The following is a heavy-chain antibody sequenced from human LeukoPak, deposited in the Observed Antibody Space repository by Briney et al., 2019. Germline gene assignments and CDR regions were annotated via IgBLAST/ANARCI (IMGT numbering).Heavy chain of an antibody. V-gene: IGHV3-23*01. CDR1: GFTFRNYA. Sequence: GGSLRLSCAASGFTFRNYAMSRVRQAPGKGLEWVSAISTSGSETHYADSVKGRFTIARDNSKNTMSLQMSSLRAEDTALYYCAKGSGNGYGSGPFDYWGQGTLVTVSS. J-gene: IGHJ4*02. CDR2: ISTSGSET. D-gene: IGHD3-10*01. CDR3: AKGSGNGYGSGPFDY.